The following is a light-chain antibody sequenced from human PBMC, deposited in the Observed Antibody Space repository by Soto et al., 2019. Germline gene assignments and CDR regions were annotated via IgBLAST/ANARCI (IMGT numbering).Light chain of an antibody. V-gene: IGLV2-8*01. Sequence: QSALTQPPSASGSPGQSVSISCSGTSCDVGGYSYVSWYQQYPGRAPKLMIYEVTKRPSGVPDRFSGSKSGNTASLTVSGLQAQNEADYYCSSYAASNNFYFVFGGGTKLTVL. J-gene: IGLJ3*02. CDR2: EVT. CDR3: SSYAASNNFYFV. CDR1: SCDVGGYSY.